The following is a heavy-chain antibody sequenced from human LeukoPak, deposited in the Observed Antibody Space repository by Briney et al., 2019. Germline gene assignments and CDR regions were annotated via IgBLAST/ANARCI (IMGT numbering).Heavy chain of an antibody. D-gene: IGHD5-12*01. V-gene: IGHV1-18*01. CDR1: GYTFTSYG. Sequence: ASVKVSCKASGYTFTSYGISWVRQAPGRGLEWMGWISAYNGNTNYAQKLQGRVTMTTDISTSTAYMELRSLRSDDTAVYYCARGRNLMGLRLTLNYYYMDVWGKGTTVTVSS. CDR3: ARGRNLMGLRLTLNYYYMDV. J-gene: IGHJ6*03. CDR2: ISAYNGNT.